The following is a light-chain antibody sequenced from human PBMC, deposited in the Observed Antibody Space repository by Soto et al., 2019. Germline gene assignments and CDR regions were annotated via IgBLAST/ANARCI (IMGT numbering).Light chain of an antibody. CDR3: CSYAGTLV. CDR2: EGS. Sequence: ALTQPASVSGSPGQSITISCTGTSSDVGSYSLVSWYQQHPGKAPKLMIYEGSKRPSGVSNRFSGSKSGNTASLTISGLQAEDEADYYCCSYAGTLVFGGGTKVTVL. CDR1: SSDVGSYSL. V-gene: IGLV2-23*01. J-gene: IGLJ2*01.